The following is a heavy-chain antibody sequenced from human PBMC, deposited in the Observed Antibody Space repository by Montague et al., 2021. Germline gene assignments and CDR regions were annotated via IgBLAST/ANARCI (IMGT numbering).Heavy chain of an antibody. Sequence: SETLSLTCTVSRSLINSDYYCGWIRQPPGKGLEWMGSVSHGGRTYYNPSLKSRVTISVDTSNNHFYLKLSSVTAADTAMYYCARERDRYYYMDIWGKGTTVTVSS. J-gene: IGHJ6*03. CDR1: RSLINSDYY. CDR2: VSHGGRT. V-gene: IGHV4-38-2*02. CDR3: ARERDRYYYMDI.